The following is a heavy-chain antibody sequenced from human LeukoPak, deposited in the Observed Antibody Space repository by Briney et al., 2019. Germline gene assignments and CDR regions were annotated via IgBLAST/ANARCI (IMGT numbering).Heavy chain of an antibody. D-gene: IGHD1-26*01. J-gene: IGHJ3*02. CDR1: GFTFSSYS. CDR2: ISSSSSYI. CDR3: ARDVSWEIPSPGAFDI. V-gene: IGHV3-21*01. Sequence: GGSLRLSCAASGFTFSSYSMNWVRQAPGKGLEWVSSISSSSSYIYYADSVKGRFTISRDNAKNSLYLQMNSLRAEDTAEYYCARDVSWEIPSPGAFDIWGQGTMVTVSS.